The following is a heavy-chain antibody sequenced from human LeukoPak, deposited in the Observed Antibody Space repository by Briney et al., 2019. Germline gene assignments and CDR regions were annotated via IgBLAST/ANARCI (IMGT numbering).Heavy chain of an antibody. J-gene: IGHJ4*02. CDR3: ARDRHGYFDY. Sequence: GGSLRLSCAASGSTFSDRYMIWLRQAPGKGLESISYISHNGDTKYYADSVKGRLSISRDNAKSSLYLEMNSLRVEDTAVYYCARDRHGYFDYWGQGTLVTVSS. D-gene: IGHD6-13*01. V-gene: IGHV3-11*01. CDR1: GSTFSDRY. CDR2: ISHNGDTK.